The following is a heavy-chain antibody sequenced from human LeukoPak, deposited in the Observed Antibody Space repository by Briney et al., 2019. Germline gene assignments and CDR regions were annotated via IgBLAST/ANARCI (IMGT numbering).Heavy chain of an antibody. CDR3: ARDSEGVGPRTNFDY. Sequence: SETLSLTCAVYGGSISSYYWSWIRQPAGKGLEWIGRIYTSGSTNYNPSLKSRVTMSVDTSRNQFSLKLSSVTAADTAVYYCARDSEGVGPRTNFDYWGQGTLVTVSS. D-gene: IGHD1-14*01. V-gene: IGHV4-4*07. J-gene: IGHJ4*02. CDR1: GGSISSYY. CDR2: IYTSGST.